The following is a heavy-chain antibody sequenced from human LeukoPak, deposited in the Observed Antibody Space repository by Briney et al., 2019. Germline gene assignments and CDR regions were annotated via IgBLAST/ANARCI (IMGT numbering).Heavy chain of an antibody. CDR1: GFTFRTYW. CDR3: AREGPSEYTHIWYDWYFHL. J-gene: IGHJ2*01. D-gene: IGHD6-13*01. CDR2: INGDGSSI. V-gene: IGHV3-74*01. Sequence: GGSLRLSCAASGFTFRTYWMHWVRQAPGKGLVWVSRINGDGSSISHADSVKGRFTISRENAKNSLYLQINSLRAEDTAVYYCAREGPSEYTHIWYDWYFHLWGRGTLVTVSS.